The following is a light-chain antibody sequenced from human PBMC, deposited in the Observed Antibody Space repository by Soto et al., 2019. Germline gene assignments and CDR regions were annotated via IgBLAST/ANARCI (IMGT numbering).Light chain of an antibody. Sequence: NFMLTQPHSVSASPGQTVTISCTRSSGSIASKDVQWYQQRPGSSPNTVIYEDDQRPSGVPDRFSGSIDSSSNSASLTISGLKTEDEADYYCQSYDGRDVVFGGGTKVTVL. CDR3: QSYDGRDVV. CDR1: SGSIASKD. J-gene: IGLJ2*01. CDR2: EDD. V-gene: IGLV6-57*01.